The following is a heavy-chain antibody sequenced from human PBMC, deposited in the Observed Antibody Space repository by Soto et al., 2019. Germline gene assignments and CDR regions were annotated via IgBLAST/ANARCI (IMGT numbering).Heavy chain of an antibody. J-gene: IGHJ6*03. Sequence: ASVKVSCKVSAYTLTDLSMHWVRQAPGKGLEWLGGFDPEDGETIYAQKSQGRVTMTEDTSTDTAYMELSSLRSEDTAVYYCATSRYYSGSGSLPYYMDVWGKGTTVTAP. V-gene: IGHV1-24*01. CDR3: ATSRYYSGSGSLPYYMDV. D-gene: IGHD3-10*01. CDR2: FDPEDGET. CDR1: AYTLTDLS.